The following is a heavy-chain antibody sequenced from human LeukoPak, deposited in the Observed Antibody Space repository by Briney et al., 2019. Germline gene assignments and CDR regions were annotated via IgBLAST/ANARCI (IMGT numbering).Heavy chain of an antibody. Sequence: ASVKVSCKASGYTFTSYGISWVRQAPGQGLEWMGWSSAYNGNTNYAQKLQGRVTMTTDTSTSTAYMELRSLRSDDTAVYYCARQSARYCSGGSCYDDYWGQGTLVTVSS. V-gene: IGHV1-18*01. J-gene: IGHJ4*02. D-gene: IGHD2-15*01. CDR1: GYTFTSYG. CDR3: ARQSARYCSGGSCYDDY. CDR2: SSAYNGNT.